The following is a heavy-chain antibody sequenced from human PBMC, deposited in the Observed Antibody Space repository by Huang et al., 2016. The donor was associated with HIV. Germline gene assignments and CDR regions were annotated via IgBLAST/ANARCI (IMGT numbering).Heavy chain of an antibody. CDR3: ARHRSSGGVEEAFDI. CDR1: GFTFSSYG. V-gene: IGHV3-74*03. CDR2: INNDGSTT. D-gene: IGHD2-8*02. J-gene: IGHJ3*02. Sequence: EVQLVESGGGLVQPGGSLRLSCAASGFTFSSYGMHWVRQAPGKGLVWLSRINNDGSTTTYADSVKGRITISRDNARNTMYLQMTTLSAGDTAVYYCARHRSSGGVEEAFDIWGPGTLVTVAS.